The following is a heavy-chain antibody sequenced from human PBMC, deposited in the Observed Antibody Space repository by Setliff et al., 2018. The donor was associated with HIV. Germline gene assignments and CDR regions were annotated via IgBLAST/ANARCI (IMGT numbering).Heavy chain of an antibody. J-gene: IGHJ6*03. CDR2: ITWNGEMT. CDR3: VRDGSLAGLYFHYMDV. V-gene: IGHV3-9*01. Sequence: PGGSLRLSCTGSGFTFSTYAMYWVRQAPGKGLGCVAGITWNGEMTAYAESTKGRFTISRDNARKSLYLQMNSLTTEDTALYYCVRDGSLAGLYFHYMDVWGKGTTVTVSS. CDR1: GFTFSTYA. D-gene: IGHD6-19*01.